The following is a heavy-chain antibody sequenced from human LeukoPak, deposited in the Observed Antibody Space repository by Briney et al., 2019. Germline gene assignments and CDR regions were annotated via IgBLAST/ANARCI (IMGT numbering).Heavy chain of an antibody. V-gene: IGHV3-30*02. CDR3: AKDKYDSSGSGY. CDR2: IRYDGSNK. CDR1: GFTFSSYG. D-gene: IGHD3-22*01. J-gene: IGHJ4*02. Sequence: GGSLRLSCAASGFTFSSYGMHWVRQAPGKGLEWVAFIRYDGSNKYYADSVKGRFTISRDNSKNTLYLQMNSLRAEDTAVYYCAKDKYDSSGSGYWGQGTLVTVSS.